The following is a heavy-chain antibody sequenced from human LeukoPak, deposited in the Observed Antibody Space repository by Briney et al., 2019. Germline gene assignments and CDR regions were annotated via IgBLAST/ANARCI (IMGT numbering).Heavy chain of an antibody. CDR3: ARHDPGWFDT. J-gene: IGHJ5*02. V-gene: IGHV4-59*08. D-gene: IGHD7-27*01. CDR1: GGSISSSY. Sequence: PSETLSLTCTVSGGSISSSYWSWIRKPPGKGLEWIGYIHYSGSTNYNPSLKSRATISVDTSKAHFSLKLSSATAADTAVYYCARHDPGWFDTWGQGTLVTVSS. CDR2: IHYSGST.